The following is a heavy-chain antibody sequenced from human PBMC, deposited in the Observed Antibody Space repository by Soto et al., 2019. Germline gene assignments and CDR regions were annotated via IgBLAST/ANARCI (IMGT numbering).Heavy chain of an antibody. V-gene: IGHV4-61*01. Sequence: PSETLYLTCTVSGGSFKSGSYSWSWIRQPPGKGLEWIGYVYHTGRTSYSPSLRSRVSISMDTSKNQFSLNLDSVTAADTAVYFCARDFAYFDSWGQGTLVTVSS. CDR2: VYHTGRT. J-gene: IGHJ4*02. CDR3: ARDFAYFDS. CDR1: GGSFKSGSYS. D-gene: IGHD3-3*01.